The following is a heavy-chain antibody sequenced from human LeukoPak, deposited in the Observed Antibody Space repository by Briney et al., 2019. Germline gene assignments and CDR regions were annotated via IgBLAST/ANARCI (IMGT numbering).Heavy chain of an antibody. Sequence: SETLSLTCAVYGGSFSGYYWSWIRQPPGKGLEWIGEINHSGSTNYNPSLKSRVTISVDTSKNQFSLKLSSVTAADTAVYYCASNKRGVRGVLFDYWGQGTLVTVSS. CDR1: GGSFSGYY. D-gene: IGHD3-10*01. CDR2: INHSGST. V-gene: IGHV4-34*01. J-gene: IGHJ4*02. CDR3: ASNKRGVRGVLFDY.